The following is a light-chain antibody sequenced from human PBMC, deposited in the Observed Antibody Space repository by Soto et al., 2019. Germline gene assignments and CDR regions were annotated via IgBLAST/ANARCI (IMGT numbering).Light chain of an antibody. CDR3: QQYDNSPWT. Sequence: EIVLTQSPGTLSLSPGERATLSCRASQSIRSERLAWYQQTPGQAPRLVIFDASNRATGMPDRFSGSGSGTDFTLTIIRLEPEDFAVYYCQQYDNSPWTFGQGTKVDIK. J-gene: IGKJ1*01. CDR1: QSIRSER. V-gene: IGKV3-20*01. CDR2: DAS.